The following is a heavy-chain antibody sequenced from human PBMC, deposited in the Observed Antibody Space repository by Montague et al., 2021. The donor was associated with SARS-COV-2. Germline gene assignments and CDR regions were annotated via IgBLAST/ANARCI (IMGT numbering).Heavy chain of an antibody. CDR1: GASISSRSYY. CDR3: ATAPSNITIFGVVQGYYFDH. CDR2: KYYSGST. D-gene: IGHD3-3*01. V-gene: IGHV4-39*01. Sequence: SETLSLTCTVSGASISSRSYYWGWLRQPPGKGLEWIGFKYYSGSTYYNPTLKSRVTISRDTSKNQFSLKLSSVTAAATAVYYCATAPSNITIFGVVQGYYFDHWGQGTLVTVSS. J-gene: IGHJ4*02.